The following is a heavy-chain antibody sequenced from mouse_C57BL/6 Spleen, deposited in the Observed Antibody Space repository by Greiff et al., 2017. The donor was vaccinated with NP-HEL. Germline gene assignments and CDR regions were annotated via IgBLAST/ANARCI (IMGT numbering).Heavy chain of an antibody. Sequence: DVKLVESGGGLVKPGGSLKLSCAASGFTFSSYAMSWVRQTPEKRLEWVATISDGGSYTYYPDNVKGRFTISRDNAKNNLYLQMSHLKSEDTAMYYCAREAYYSNWFAYWGQGTLVTVSA. V-gene: IGHV5-4*01. CDR2: ISDGGSYT. CDR3: AREAYYSNWFAY. J-gene: IGHJ3*01. CDR1: GFTFSSYA. D-gene: IGHD2-5*01.